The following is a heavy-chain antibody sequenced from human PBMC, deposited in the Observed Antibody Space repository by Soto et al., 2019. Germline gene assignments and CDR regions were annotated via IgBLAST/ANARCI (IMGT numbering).Heavy chain of an antibody. J-gene: IGHJ6*02. V-gene: IGHV4-59*01. Sequence: PSETLSLTCTVSGGSISSYYWSWIRQPPGKGLEWIGYIYYSGSTNYNPSLKSRVTISVDTSKNQLSLKLSSVTAADTAVYYCARVRSIAAPGYYYYGMDVWGRGTTVTVSS. D-gene: IGHD6-6*01. CDR2: IYYSGST. CDR1: GGSISSYY. CDR3: ARVRSIAAPGYYYYGMDV.